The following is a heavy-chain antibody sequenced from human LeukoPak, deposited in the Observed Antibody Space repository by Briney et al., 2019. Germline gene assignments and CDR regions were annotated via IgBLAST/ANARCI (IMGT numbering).Heavy chain of an antibody. CDR2: ISGSGGST. Sequence: GGSLRLSCVASGFTFSGYAMSWVRQAPGKGLEWVSAISGSGGSTYYADSLKGRFTISRDNSKNTLYLQMNSLRAEDTAIYYCAKGRSNYGSLAWFDPWGQGTLVTVSS. D-gene: IGHD3-10*01. V-gene: IGHV3-23*01. CDR3: AKGRSNYGSLAWFDP. J-gene: IGHJ5*02. CDR1: GFTFSGYA.